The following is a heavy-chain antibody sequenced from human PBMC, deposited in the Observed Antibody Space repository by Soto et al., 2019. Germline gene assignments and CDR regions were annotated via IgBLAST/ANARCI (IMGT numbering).Heavy chain of an antibody. Sequence: EVQLVESGGGLGQPGGSLRLSCAASGFTVSSNYMSWVRQAPGKGVEWVSIIYGGGSTYYADSVKGRFTISRDNSKNTLYLQMNSLRAEDTAVYYCARDQAGSGLGIDYWGQGTLVTVSS. J-gene: IGHJ4*02. CDR3: ARDQAGSGLGIDY. V-gene: IGHV3-66*01. CDR2: IYGGGST. CDR1: GFTVSSNY. D-gene: IGHD3-10*01.